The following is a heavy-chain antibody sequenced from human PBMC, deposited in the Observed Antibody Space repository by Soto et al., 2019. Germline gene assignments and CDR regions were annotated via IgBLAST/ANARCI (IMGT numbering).Heavy chain of an antibody. J-gene: IGHJ4*02. CDR3: ARVRESTAAFDY. CDR2: IYPRDSDT. Sequence: GESLKISCKGSGYSFTRYWIGWVRQMPGKGLEWMGIIYPRDSDTRYSPSFQGQVTISADKSISTAYLQWSSLKAADTAMYYCARVRESTAAFDYWGQGTLVTVSS. CDR1: GYSFTRYW. D-gene: IGHD2-8*02. V-gene: IGHV5-51*01.